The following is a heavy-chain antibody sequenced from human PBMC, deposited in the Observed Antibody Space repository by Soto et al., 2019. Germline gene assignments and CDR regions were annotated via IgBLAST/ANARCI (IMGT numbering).Heavy chain of an antibody. CDR2: ISYDGSNK. V-gene: IGHV3-30-3*01. J-gene: IGHJ4*02. D-gene: IGHD2-21*01. CDR1: GFTFSSYA. Sequence: GGSLRLSCAASGFTFSSYAMHWVRQAPGKGLEWVAVISYDGSNKYYADSVKGRFTISRDNSKNTLYLQMNSLRAEDTAVYYCARDVMRVLDYWGQGTLVTVSS. CDR3: ARDVMRVLDY.